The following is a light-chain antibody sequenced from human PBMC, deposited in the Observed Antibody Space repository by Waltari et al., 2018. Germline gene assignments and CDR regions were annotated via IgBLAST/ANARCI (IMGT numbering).Light chain of an antibody. V-gene: IGLV3-1*01. CDR3: QTWDSSAGV. CDR1: NLGDKY. CDR2: QDV. Sequence: SYVLTQPPSVSVSPGQSATITCSGDNLGDKYASWYQQRPGQSPVLVIYQDVMRPSGIPERFSGSNSGNTATLTISETQAMDEADYYCQTWDSSAGVFGGGTKLTVL. J-gene: IGLJ3*02.